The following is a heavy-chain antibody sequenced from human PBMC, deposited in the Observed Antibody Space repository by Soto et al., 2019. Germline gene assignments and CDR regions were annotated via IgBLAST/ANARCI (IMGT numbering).Heavy chain of an antibody. D-gene: IGHD6-13*01. J-gene: IGHJ4*02. V-gene: IGHV4-34*01. CDR2: INHSGST. Sequence: QVQLQQWGAGLLKPSETLSLTCAVYGGSFSGYYWSWIRQPPGKGLEWIGEINHSGSTNYKPSLKSRVTISVDTSKNQFSLKLSSVTAADTAVYYCARGHGYSSSWYVYWGQGTLVTVSS. CDR3: ARGHGYSSSWYVY. CDR1: GGSFSGYY.